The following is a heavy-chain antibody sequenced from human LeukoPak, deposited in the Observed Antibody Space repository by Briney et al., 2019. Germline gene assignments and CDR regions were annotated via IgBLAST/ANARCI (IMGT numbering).Heavy chain of an antibody. Sequence: SETLSLTCTVSGGSISSGDYYWSWIGQPPGKGLEWIGYIYYSGSTYYNPSLKSRVTISVDTSKNQFSLKLSSVTAADTAVYYCARVGSGWYYFDSWGQGTLVTVSS. J-gene: IGHJ4*02. CDR3: ARVGSGWYYFDS. CDR1: GGSISSGDYY. D-gene: IGHD6-19*01. CDR2: IYYSGST. V-gene: IGHV4-30-4*08.